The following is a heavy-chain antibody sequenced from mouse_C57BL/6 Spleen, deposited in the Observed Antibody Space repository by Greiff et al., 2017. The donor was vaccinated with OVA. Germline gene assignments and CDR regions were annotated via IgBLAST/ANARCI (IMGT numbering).Heavy chain of an antibody. Sequence: DVHLVESEGGLVQPGSSMKLSCTASGFTFSDYYMAWVRQVPETGLEWVATINYDGSSTYYLDSLKSRFIISRDNAKNSLYLQMSSLKSEDTATYYCARIYYGNDFDYWGQGTTLTVAS. CDR2: INYDGSST. CDR3: ARIYYGNDFDY. J-gene: IGHJ2*01. V-gene: IGHV5-16*01. CDR1: GFTFSDYY. D-gene: IGHD2-1*01.